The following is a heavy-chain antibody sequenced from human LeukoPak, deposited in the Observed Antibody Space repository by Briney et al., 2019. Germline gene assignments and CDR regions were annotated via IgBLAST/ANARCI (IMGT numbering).Heavy chain of an antibody. Sequence: PGGSLRLSCAASGFTFSTYVMQWFRQAPGKGLEWVAAISRDGRDKYHADSVTGRFAISRDNSRDTVYLQMDSLRADDTAVYYCVGEGYSSGRSGAFDYWGQGAQVTVDS. V-gene: IGHV3-30*09. D-gene: IGHD6-19*01. CDR1: GFTFSTYV. CDR3: VGEGYSSGRSGAFDY. J-gene: IGHJ4*02. CDR2: ISRDGRDK.